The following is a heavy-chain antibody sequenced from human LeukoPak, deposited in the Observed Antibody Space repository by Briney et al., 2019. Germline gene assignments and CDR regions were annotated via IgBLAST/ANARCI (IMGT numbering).Heavy chain of an antibody. CDR3: VATGPYYYDSSGNGAHFDY. CDR1: GGSISSYY. Sequence: PSETLSLTCTVSGGSISSYYWSWIRQPAGKGLEWIGRIYTSGSTNYNPSLKSRVTMSVDTSKNQFSLKLSSVTAADTAVYYCVATGPYYYDSSGNGAHFDYWGQGTLVTVSS. D-gene: IGHD3-22*01. J-gene: IGHJ4*02. CDR2: IYTSGST. V-gene: IGHV4-4*07.